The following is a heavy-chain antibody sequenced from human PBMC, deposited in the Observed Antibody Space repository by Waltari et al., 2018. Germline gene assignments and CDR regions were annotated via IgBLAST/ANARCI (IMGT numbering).Heavy chain of an antibody. CDR3: ARDMTKREKAGYYFDY. V-gene: IGHV1-46*01. D-gene: IGHD3-16*01. J-gene: IGHJ4*02. CDR1: GYTFTSSY. CDR2: INPSGGST. Sequence: QVQLVQSGAEVKKPGASVKVSCKASGYTFTSSYMHWVRQAPGQGLEWMGIINPSGGSTSYAQRFQGRGTRTGDTSTSTGYMELSSLRSEDTAVYYCARDMTKREKAGYYFDYWGQGTLVTVSS.